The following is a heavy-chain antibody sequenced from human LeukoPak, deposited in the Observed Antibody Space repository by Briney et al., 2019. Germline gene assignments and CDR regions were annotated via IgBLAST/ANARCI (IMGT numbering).Heavy chain of an antibody. CDR2: ITGSGGST. CDR3: AKDPADYRGWFDY. CDR1: GFTFRTYA. Sequence: GGSLRLSCAASGFTFRTYAMSWARQAPGKGLEWVSTITGSGGSTYYTDSVKGRFTISRDNSKNTLFLQMNSLRAEDTAVYYCAKDPADYRGWFDYWGQGTLVTVSS. D-gene: IGHD4-11*01. J-gene: IGHJ4*02. V-gene: IGHV3-23*01.